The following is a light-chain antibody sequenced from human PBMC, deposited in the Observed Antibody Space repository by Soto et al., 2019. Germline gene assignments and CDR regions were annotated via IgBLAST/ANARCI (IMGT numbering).Light chain of an antibody. CDR2: GAS. J-gene: IGKJ5*01. V-gene: IGKV3-20*01. Sequence: IVLTQSPGTMFLSPRERATLSCRASQSVSSSYLAWYHQKPGQAPRLLIHGASSRATGIPDRISGSGSGTDFTLTISRLEPEDFAVYYCQQYGSSPITFGQGTRLEIK. CDR1: QSVSSSY. CDR3: QQYGSSPIT.